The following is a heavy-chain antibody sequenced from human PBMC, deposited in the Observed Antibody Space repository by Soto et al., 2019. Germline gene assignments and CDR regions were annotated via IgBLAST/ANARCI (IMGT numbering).Heavy chain of an antibody. J-gene: IGHJ4*02. CDR1: GTSFGTYY. V-gene: IGHV4-34*01. CDR2: INHSGST. CDR3: ARHTPAISISDH. Sequence: PSETLSLTCAVSGTSFGTYYWSWIRQPPGKGLEWIGEINHSGSTNYNPSLKSRVTISVDTSKNQFSLKLSSVTAADTAVYYCARHTPAISISDHWGQGTLVTVSS. D-gene: IGHD2-15*01.